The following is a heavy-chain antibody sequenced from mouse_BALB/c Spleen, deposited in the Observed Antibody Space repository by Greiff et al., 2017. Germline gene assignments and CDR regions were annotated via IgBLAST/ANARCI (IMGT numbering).Heavy chain of an antibody. Sequence: VQLKESGPSLVKPSQTLSLTCSVTGDSITSGYWNWIRKFPGNKLEYMGYISYSGSTYYNPSLKSRISITRDTSKNQYYLQLNSVTTQDTATYYFARVYYGYGGYAMDYWGQGTSVTVSS. V-gene: IGHV3-8*02. CDR3: ARVYYGYGGYAMDY. CDR2: ISYSGST. D-gene: IGHD2-2*01. CDR1: GDSITSGY. J-gene: IGHJ4*01.